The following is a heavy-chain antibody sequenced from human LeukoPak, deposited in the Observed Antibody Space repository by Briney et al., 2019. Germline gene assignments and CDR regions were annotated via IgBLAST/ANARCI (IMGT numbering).Heavy chain of an antibody. CDR2: IYTSGST. Sequence: SETLSLTCTVSGGSISSYYWSWIRQPAGKGLEWIGRIYTSGSTNYNPSLKGRVTMSVDTSKNQFSLKLSSVTAADTAVYYCARWGTIFGVVTNNYFDYWGQGTLVTVSS. CDR1: GGSISSYY. J-gene: IGHJ4*02. V-gene: IGHV4-4*07. D-gene: IGHD3-3*01. CDR3: ARWGTIFGVVTNNYFDY.